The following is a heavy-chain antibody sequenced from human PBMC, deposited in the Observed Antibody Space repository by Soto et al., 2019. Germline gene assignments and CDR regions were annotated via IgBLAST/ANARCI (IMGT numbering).Heavy chain of an antibody. Sequence: GASVKVPGKASGFTFTSSAVQWVRQARGQRLEWIGWIVVGSGNTNYAQKFQERVTITRDMSTSTAYMELSSLRSEDTAVYYCAVSLITMIVVVKDYWGQGTLVTVSS. J-gene: IGHJ4*02. CDR2: IVVGSGNT. CDR3: AVSLITMIVVVKDY. D-gene: IGHD3-22*01. V-gene: IGHV1-58*01. CDR1: GFTFTSSA.